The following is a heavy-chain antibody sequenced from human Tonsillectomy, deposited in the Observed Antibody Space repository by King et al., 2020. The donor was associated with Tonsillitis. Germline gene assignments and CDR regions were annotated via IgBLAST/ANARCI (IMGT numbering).Heavy chain of an antibody. CDR1: GFTFSTYA. V-gene: IGHV3-30*04. J-gene: IGHJ4*02. Sequence: VQLVESGGGVVQPGRSLRLSCAASGFTFSTYAIHWVRQATGKGLEWVAVISHDGNEKYYADSVKGRFTISRDNSKNTVYLQMNSLRAEDTAVFYCARETLVPTTAPFDYWGQGTLVTVSS. D-gene: IGHD1-14*01. CDR3: ARETLVPTTAPFDY. CDR2: ISHDGNEK.